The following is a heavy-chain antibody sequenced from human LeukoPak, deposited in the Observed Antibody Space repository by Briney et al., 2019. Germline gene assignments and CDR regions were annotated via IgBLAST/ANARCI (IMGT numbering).Heavy chain of an antibody. CDR3: ARGMGYYVSSGYYPFDN. CDR1: GYTFTSYY. D-gene: IGHD3-22*01. V-gene: IGHV1-46*03. J-gene: IGHJ4*02. CDR2: INPSGGSA. Sequence: ASVKVSCKASGYTFTSYYMHWVRQAPGQGLEWMGMINPSGGSATYAQNFQGRVIMTRDTSTSTVYMELSSLRSEDTAVYYCARGMGYYVSSGYYPFDNWGQGTLVTVSS.